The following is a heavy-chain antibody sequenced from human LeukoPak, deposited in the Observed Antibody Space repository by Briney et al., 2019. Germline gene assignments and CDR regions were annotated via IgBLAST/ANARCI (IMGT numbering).Heavy chain of an antibody. CDR3: ARHRNNYGSMGAY. CDR2: IYYSGTT. J-gene: IGHJ4*02. V-gene: IGHV4-39*01. CDR1: GGXISSSSYY. Sequence: SETLSLTCTVSGGXISSSSYYWGWIRQPPGKGLEWIGSIYYSGTTYYNPSLKSRVTISVDTSKNQFSLKVSSVTAADTAVYYCARHRNNYGSMGAYWGQGTLVPVSS. D-gene: IGHD3-10*01.